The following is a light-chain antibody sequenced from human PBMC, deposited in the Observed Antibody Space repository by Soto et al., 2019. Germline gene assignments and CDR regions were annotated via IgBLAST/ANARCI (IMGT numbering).Light chain of an antibody. Sequence: EIVLTQSPATLSVSPGERATLSCRTSQSVGSNLAWYQQKPGQAPRLLIYGAFIRAPGFPVTFRGTGSGSEVAHTSSSLEPEDFAVYYCQQRSSRPPTVGGGTKVEIK. CDR2: GAF. J-gene: IGKJ4*01. CDR1: QSVGSN. CDR3: QQRSSRPPT. V-gene: IGKV3-15*01.